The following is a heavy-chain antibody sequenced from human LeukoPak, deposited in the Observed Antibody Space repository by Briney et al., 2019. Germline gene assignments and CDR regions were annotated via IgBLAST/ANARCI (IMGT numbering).Heavy chain of an antibody. CDR2: ISYDGNNK. V-gene: IGHV3-30*01. CDR1: GFTFSRNV. CDR3: AKGGIPTGPYYYFYNMDV. Sequence: PGGSLRLSCVASGFTFSRNVLHWVRQAPGKGLEWVATISYDGNNKFHADSVKGRFTISRDNSRNTVYLQMDSLRPEDTAVYHCAKGGIPTGPYYYFYNMDVWGNGTTVTVSS. J-gene: IGHJ6*03. D-gene: IGHD3/OR15-3a*01.